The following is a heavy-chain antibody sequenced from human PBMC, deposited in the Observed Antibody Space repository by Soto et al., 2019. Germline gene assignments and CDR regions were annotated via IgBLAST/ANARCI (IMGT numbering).Heavy chain of an antibody. CDR2: IYWDDDK. J-gene: IGHJ4*02. CDR1: GFSLSTSGVG. V-gene: IGHV2-5*02. D-gene: IGHD6-13*01. CDR3: AQIAAAEYRFDY. Sequence: QITLKESGPTLVKPTQTLTLTCTFSGFSLSTSGVGVGWIRQPPGKALEWLALIYWDDDKRYSPSLKSRLTITKDPSKNQVVLTMTNMDPVDTATYYCAQIAAAEYRFDYWGQGTLVTVSS.